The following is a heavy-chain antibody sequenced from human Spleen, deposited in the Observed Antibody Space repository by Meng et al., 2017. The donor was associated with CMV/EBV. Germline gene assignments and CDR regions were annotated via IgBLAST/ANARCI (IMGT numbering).Heavy chain of an antibody. Sequence: SETLSLTCTVSGYSISSGHYWAWIRQPPGKGLEWIGYIYYSGSTYYNPSLKSRVTISVDTSKNQFSLKLSSVTAADTAVYYCATLWFGEPTENYWGQGTLVTVSS. CDR3: ATLWFGEPTENY. V-gene: IGHV4-38-2*02. CDR2: IYYSGST. CDR1: GYSISSGHY. D-gene: IGHD3-10*01. J-gene: IGHJ4*02.